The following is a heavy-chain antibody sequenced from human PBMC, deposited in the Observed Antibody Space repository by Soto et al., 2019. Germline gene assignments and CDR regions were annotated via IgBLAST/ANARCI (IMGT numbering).Heavy chain of an antibody. V-gene: IGHV1-18*01. CDR1: GYTFTSYD. D-gene: IGHD3-10*01. J-gene: IGHJ5*02. CDR2: MNPNNGNT. Sequence: ASVKVSCKASGYTFTSYDINWVRQATGQGLEWMGWMNPNNGNTNYAQKLHCRVTMTTYTSTRTAYMELRSLRSDDTAVYYCARDRVPWFDPWGQGTLVTVSS. CDR3: ARDRVPWFDP.